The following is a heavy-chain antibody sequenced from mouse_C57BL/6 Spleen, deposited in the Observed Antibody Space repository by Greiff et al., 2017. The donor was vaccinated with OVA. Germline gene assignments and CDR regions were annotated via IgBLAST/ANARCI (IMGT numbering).Heavy chain of an antibody. Sequence: QVQLQQPGAELVKPGASVKLSCKASGYTFTSYWMHWVKQRPGQGLEWIGMIHPNSGSTNYNEKFKSKATLTVDKSSSTAYMQLSSLTSEDSAVYYCARSSSYLYAMDYWGQGTSVTVSS. CDR1: GYTFTSYW. V-gene: IGHV1-64*01. CDR3: ARSSSYLYAMDY. D-gene: IGHD1-1*01. J-gene: IGHJ4*01. CDR2: IHPNSGST.